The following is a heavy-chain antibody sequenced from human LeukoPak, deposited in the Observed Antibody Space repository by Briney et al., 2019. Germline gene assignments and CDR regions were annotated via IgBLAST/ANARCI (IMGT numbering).Heavy chain of an antibody. CDR2: ISSSSTI. Sequence: PGGSLRLSCAASGFTFSSYSMNWVRQAPGKGLEWVSYISSSSTIYYADSVKGRFTISRDNAKNSLYLQMNSLRAEDTAVYYCARARYGPFDYWGQGTLVTVSS. J-gene: IGHJ4*02. CDR3: ARARYGPFDY. D-gene: IGHD4-17*01. V-gene: IGHV3-48*01. CDR1: GFTFSSYS.